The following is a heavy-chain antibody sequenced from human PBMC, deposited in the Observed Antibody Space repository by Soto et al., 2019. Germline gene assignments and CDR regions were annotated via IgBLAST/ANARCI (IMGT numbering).Heavy chain of an antibody. CDR1: GGSISGSDYY. J-gene: IGHJ4*02. CDR2: IYRTGTT. CDR3: TDMRGQWLPRD. Sequence: QLQLQESGPGLVEPSETLSLTCTVSGGSISGSDYYWAWIRQPPGKGLEWLGTIYRTGTTYYNPSLKSXXTXSXDTSKNQFSLNLNSGSAADTAVYFCTDMRGQWLPRDWGQGTLVTVSS. V-gene: IGHV4-39*01. D-gene: IGHD6-19*01.